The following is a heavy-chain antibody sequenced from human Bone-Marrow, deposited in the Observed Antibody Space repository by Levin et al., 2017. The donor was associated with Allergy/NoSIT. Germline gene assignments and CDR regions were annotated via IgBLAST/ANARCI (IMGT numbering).Heavy chain of an antibody. D-gene: IGHD2-8*01. J-gene: IGHJ6*03. V-gene: IGHV3-30*18. CDR3: AKTADGDCTTTYCYDYYFMDV. CDR2: TSYNGSDK. Sequence: GGSLRLSCAGSGFRFSDYGIHWVRQAPGKGLEWVAFTSYNGSDKFYADSVKGRFIISRDNSKNTVFLQMNSVNTEDTAVYFCAKTADGDCTTTYCYDYYFMDVWGKGTTVTVSS. CDR1: GFRFSDYG.